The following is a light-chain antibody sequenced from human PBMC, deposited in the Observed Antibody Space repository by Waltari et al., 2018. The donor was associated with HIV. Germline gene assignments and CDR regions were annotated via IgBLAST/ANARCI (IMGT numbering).Light chain of an antibody. Sequence: DIQLTQSPSFLSASVEDRVTITCRASPGISSYLAWYQQKPGKAPKLLIYAASTLQSGVPSRFSGIGSETEFTLTISSLQPEDFATYYCQHLNSYPRTFGPGTKVEIK. J-gene: IGKJ3*01. V-gene: IGKV1-9*01. CDR2: AAS. CDR1: PGISSY. CDR3: QHLNSYPRT.